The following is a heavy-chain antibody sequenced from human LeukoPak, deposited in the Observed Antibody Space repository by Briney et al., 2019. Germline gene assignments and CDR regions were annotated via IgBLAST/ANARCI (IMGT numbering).Heavy chain of an antibody. CDR3: ARHSSGSGGAFQY. Sequence: SETLSLTCTVSGGSISSYYWSWIRQPPGKGLEWIGYMDDSGSTNYNPSLVSRVTISEDTSKNQLSLKLGSVTAADTAVYYCARHSSGSGGAFQYWGQGTPVTVSS. CDR2: MDDSGST. V-gene: IGHV4-59*08. J-gene: IGHJ4*02. CDR1: GGSISSYY. D-gene: IGHD6-19*01.